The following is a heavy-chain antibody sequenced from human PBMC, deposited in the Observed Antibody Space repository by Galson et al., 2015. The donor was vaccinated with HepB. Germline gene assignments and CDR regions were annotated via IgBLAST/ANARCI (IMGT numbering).Heavy chain of an antibody. CDR1: GFTFHYAW. V-gene: IGHV3-15*01. CDR2: IKSEDEGGET. D-gene: IGHD3-10*01. J-gene: IGHJ4*02. Sequence: SLRLSCAASGFTFHYAWMNWVRQAPGKGLEWVGRIKSEDEGGETIYAAPVRGRFTISRDDSKNTVYLQMNSLTTEDTAVYHCVTSLGFGYGNTIVATDYWGQGTLVTVSS. CDR3: VTSLGFGYGNTIVATDY.